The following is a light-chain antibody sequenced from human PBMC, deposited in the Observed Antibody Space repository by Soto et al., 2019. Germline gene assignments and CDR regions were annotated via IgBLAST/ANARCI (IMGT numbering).Light chain of an antibody. CDR1: QSLVYTDGHTY. CDR2: SVS. CDR3: MQGSYWPDA. J-gene: IGKJ4*01. V-gene: IGKV2-30*01. Sequence: VMTQSPLSLAVTLGQPASISCTSSQSLVYTDGHTYLNWSHQRPGQSPRRLIYSVSIRASGVPERFSGSRSGPNCTQRITRVEAEDVGVFYCMQGSYWPDAVGGGTKVEIK.